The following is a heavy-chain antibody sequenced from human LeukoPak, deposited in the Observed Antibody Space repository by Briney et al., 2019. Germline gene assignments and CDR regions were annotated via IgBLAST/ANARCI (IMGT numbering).Heavy chain of an antibody. V-gene: IGHV4-39*07. CDR2: IYYSGST. D-gene: IGHD3-9*01. CDR3: VTGYYYYWYFDL. J-gene: IGHJ2*01. Sequence: PSETLSLTCTVSGGSISSSSYYWGWIRQPPGKGLEWIGSIYYSGSTYYNPSLKSRVTISVDTSKNQFSLKLSSVTAADTAVYHCVTGYYYYWYFDLWGRGTLVTVSS. CDR1: GGSISSSSYY.